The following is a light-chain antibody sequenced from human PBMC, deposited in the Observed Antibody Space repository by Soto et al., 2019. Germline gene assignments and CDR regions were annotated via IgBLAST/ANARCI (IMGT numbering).Light chain of an antibody. CDR2: EVS. V-gene: IGLV2-8*01. CDR1: SSDVGGYNY. Sequence: QSVLTQPPSASGSPGQSVTISCTGTSSDVGGYNYVSWYQQHPGKAPKLMIYEVSKRPSGVPDRFSGSKSGNTAFLTVSGLQAEDEADYYCSSYAGSNKVVFGGGTKVTVL. J-gene: IGLJ2*01. CDR3: SSYAGSNKVV.